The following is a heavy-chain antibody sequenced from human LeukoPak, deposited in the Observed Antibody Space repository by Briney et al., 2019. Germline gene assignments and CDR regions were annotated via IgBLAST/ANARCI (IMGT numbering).Heavy chain of an antibody. D-gene: IGHD2/OR15-2a*01. Sequence: GGSLRLSCAASGFTFSGYTMTWVRQAPGKGLEWVSSISDSSSFIYYADSVRGRFTISRDNAKNSLYLQMNSLRAEDTAVYYCARDITYLSKNWFDPWGQGTLVTVSS. V-gene: IGHV3-21*01. J-gene: IGHJ5*02. CDR3: ARDITYLSKNWFDP. CDR2: ISDSSSFI. CDR1: GFTFSGYT.